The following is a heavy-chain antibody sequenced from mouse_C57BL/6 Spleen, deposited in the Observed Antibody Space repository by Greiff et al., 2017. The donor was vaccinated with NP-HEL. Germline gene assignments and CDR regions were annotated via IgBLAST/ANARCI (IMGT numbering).Heavy chain of an antibody. J-gene: IGHJ2*01. Sequence: VQLQQSGAELVKPGASVKLSCTASGFNIKDYYMHWVKQRTEQGLEWIGRIDPEDGEPKYAPKFQGKATITADTSSNTAYLQLSSLTSEDTAVYYCARDYYGSSYAFDYWGQGTTLTVSS. CDR3: ARDYYGSSYAFDY. D-gene: IGHD1-1*01. CDR2: IDPEDGEP. V-gene: IGHV14-2*01. CDR1: GFNIKDYY.